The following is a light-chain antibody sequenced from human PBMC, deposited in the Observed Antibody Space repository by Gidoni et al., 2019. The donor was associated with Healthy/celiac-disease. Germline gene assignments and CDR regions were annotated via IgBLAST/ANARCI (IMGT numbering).Light chain of an antibody. CDR2: GAS. J-gene: IGKJ1*01. CDR1: QSVSSSY. V-gene: IGKV3-20*01. Sequence: EIVLTQSPGTLSLSPVERATLSCRASQSVSSSYLAWYQQKPGQAPRLLIYGASSRATVIPDRFSGSGSGTDFTLTISRLEPEDFAVYYCQQYGSSLWTFGQGTKVEIK. CDR3: QQYGSSLWT.